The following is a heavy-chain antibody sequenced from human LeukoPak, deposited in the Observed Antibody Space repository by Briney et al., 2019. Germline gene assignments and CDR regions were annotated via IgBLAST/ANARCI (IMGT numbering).Heavy chain of an antibody. J-gene: IGHJ4*02. V-gene: IGHV1-69*13. CDR1: GGTFSSHA. Sequence: ASVKVSCKASGGTFSSHAISWVRQAPGQGLEWMGGIVPIFGTTDYGQRFQGRVTVTADESTSTAYMELSSLRSDDTAMYYCAKNSSGGYSDYWGQGTLVTVSS. CDR3: AKNSSGGYSDY. CDR2: IVPIFGTT. D-gene: IGHD6-19*01.